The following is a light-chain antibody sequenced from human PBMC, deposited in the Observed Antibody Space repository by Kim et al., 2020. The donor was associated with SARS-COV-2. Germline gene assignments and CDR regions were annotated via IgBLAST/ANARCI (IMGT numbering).Light chain of an antibody. V-gene: IGLV2-14*03. CDR2: DVS. CDR1: NSDVGGYNY. J-gene: IGLJ1*01. Sequence: QSALTQPASVSGSPGQSITISCTGTNSDVGGYNYVSWYQHYPGKAPKLMIYDVSKRPSGISHRFSGSKSGNTASLTISGLQADDEADYYCSSYTSSSTFVFGTGTKVNVL. CDR3: SSYTSSSTFV.